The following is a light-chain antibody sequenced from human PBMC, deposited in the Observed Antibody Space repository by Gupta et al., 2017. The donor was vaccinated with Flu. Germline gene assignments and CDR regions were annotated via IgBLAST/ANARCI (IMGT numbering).Light chain of an antibody. CDR2: GAS. CDR3: HQYGSSPHT. J-gene: IGKJ4*02. Sequence: EIVFTPSPGTLSLSPGERVTLSCRASQSGTGNYLAWYQQKPAQAPRLLIYGASNRATGIPDRFSGSASGTGFTLTISRLESEDFAVYHCHQYGSSPHTFGGGTKVEIK. V-gene: IGKV3-20*01. CDR1: QSGTGNY.